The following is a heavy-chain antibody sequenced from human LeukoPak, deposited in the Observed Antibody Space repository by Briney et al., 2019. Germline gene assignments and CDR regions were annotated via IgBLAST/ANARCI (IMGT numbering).Heavy chain of an antibody. CDR3: ARDKGGSGSYPYRQYYYYGLDV. D-gene: IGHD3-10*01. CDR1: GFTFSSYS. J-gene: IGHJ6*02. V-gene: IGHV3-21*04. Sequence: GGSLRLSCAASGFTFSSYSMNWVRQAPGKGLEWVSSISSSSSYIYYADSVKGRFTISRDNAKNSLYLQVNSLRAEDTAVYYCARDKGGSGSYPYRQYYYYGLDVWGQGTTVTVSS. CDR2: ISSSSSYI.